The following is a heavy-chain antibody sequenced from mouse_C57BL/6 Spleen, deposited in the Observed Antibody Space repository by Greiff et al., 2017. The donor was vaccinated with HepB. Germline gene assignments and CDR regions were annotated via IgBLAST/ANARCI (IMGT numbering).Heavy chain of an antibody. CDR2: IYPGSGST. Sequence: QVQLKQPGAELVKPGASVKMSCKASGYTFTSYWITWVKQRPGQGLEWIGDIYPGSGSTNYNEKFKSKATLTVDTSSSTAYMQLSSLTSEDSAVYYCARYDSDEGLEYWGQGTTLTVSS. D-gene: IGHD2-4*01. CDR1: GYTFTSYW. J-gene: IGHJ2*01. V-gene: IGHV1-55*01. CDR3: ARYDSDEGLEY.